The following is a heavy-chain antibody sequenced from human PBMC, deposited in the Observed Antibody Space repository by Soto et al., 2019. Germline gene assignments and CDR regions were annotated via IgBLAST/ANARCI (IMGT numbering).Heavy chain of an antibody. J-gene: IGHJ4*02. D-gene: IGHD3-22*01. CDR2: ISGSGGST. V-gene: IGHV3-23*01. CDR3: AKVPYDSSGYLYYFDY. CDR1: GFTFSSYA. Sequence: EVQLLESGGGLVQPGGSLRLSCAASGFTFSSYAMSWVRQAPGKGLEWVSAISGSGGSTYYADSVKGRFTISRDNSKNTLYLQMNSLRAEDTAVYYCAKVPYDSSGYLYYFDYWGQGTLVTVSS.